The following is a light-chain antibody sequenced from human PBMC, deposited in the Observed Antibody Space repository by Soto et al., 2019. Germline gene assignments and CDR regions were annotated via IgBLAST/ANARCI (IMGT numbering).Light chain of an antibody. CDR3: QQYGRSIT. Sequence: EIVLQQSPGTLSLSPGESATLSCRASQSVSSSYLAWYQQKPVQAPRLLIYGASSRATGIPDRFSGSGSGTDFTLTINRLEPEDFAVYYCQQYGRSITFGQGTKVDI. V-gene: IGKV3-20*01. J-gene: IGKJ1*01. CDR2: GAS. CDR1: QSVSSSY.